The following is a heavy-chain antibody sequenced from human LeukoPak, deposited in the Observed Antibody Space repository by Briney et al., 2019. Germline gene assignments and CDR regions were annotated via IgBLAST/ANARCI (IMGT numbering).Heavy chain of an antibody. V-gene: IGHV4-39*01. CDR1: GGSISSSSYY. CDR3: ARRDYHDSRRGFDP. J-gene: IGHJ5*02. Sequence: SETLSLTCTVSGGSISSSSYYWGWIRQPPGRGLEWIGSIYYSGSTYYNPSLKSRVTISVDTSKNQFSLKLSSVTAADTAVCYCARRDYHDSRRGFDPWGQGTLVTVSS. CDR2: IYYSGST. D-gene: IGHD3-22*01.